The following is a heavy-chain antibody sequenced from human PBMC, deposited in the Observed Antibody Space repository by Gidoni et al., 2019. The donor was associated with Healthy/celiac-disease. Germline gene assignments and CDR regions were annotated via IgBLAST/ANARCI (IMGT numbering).Heavy chain of an antibody. CDR2: IYYSGST. D-gene: IGHD1-26*01. V-gene: IGHV4-39*01. CDR3: ARHVIVGFHYYTTWTS. CDR1: GGSISSSSYY. Sequence: QLQLQESGPGLVKPSETLSLTCTVSGGSISSSSYYWGWIRQPPGKGLEWIGSIYYSGSTYYNPSLKSRVTISVDTSKNQFSLKLSSVTAADTAVYYCARHVIVGFHYYTTWTSGAKGPRSPSP. J-gene: IGHJ6*03.